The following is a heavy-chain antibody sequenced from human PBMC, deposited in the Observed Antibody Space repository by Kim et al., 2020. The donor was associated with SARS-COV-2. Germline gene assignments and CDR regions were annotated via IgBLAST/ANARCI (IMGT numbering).Heavy chain of an antibody. CDR2: TKGDGRRT. Sequence: GGSLRLSCAASGFIFSNYWMHWVRQAPGKGLVWVSQTKGDGRRTIYADSVKGRFTVSRDNAKNTLYLQMSGLRADDAAVFYCVRGAQDYYGVDVWGQGTTVTVSS. CDR1: GFIFSNYW. J-gene: IGHJ6*02. CDR3: VRGAQDYYGVDV. V-gene: IGHV3-74*01.